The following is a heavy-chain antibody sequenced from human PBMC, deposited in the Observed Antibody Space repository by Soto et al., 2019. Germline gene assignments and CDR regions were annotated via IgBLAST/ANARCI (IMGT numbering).Heavy chain of an antibody. D-gene: IGHD2-15*01. CDR2: IYYSGST. Sequence: SETLSLTCTVSGGSISSGGYYWSWIRQHPGKGLEWIGYIYYSGSTYYNPSLKSRVTISVDTSKNQFSLKLSSVTAADTAVYYCAREYCSGGSCYLGHNWFDPWGQGTLVTVYS. J-gene: IGHJ5*02. CDR3: AREYCSGGSCYLGHNWFDP. V-gene: IGHV4-31*03. CDR1: GGSISSGGYY.